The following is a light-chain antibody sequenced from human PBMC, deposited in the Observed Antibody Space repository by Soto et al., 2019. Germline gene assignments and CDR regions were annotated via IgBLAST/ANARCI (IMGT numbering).Light chain of an antibody. CDR2: GAS. Sequence: EIVMTQSPATLSVSPGERATLSCRASQSVSINLAWYQQKPGQAPRLLIYGASTRATGIPARFSGSGSGTHFTLTISSLQSEDFAVYYCQHYNNWPPWTFGQGTKVEVK. J-gene: IGKJ1*01. V-gene: IGKV3-15*01. CDR1: QSVSIN. CDR3: QHYNNWPPWT.